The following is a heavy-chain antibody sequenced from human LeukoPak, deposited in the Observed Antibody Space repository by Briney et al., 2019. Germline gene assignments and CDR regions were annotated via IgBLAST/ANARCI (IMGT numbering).Heavy chain of an antibody. V-gene: IGHV3-23*01. CDR3: ARGPHVEMATNYGMDV. CDR2: ISSGGSTT. J-gene: IGHJ6*02. D-gene: IGHD5-24*01. CDR1: GFSFSTSA. Sequence: GGSLRLSCAASGFSFSTSAMSWVRQAPGKGLEWVSTISSGGSTTFYVDSVKGRFTISRDNSKNTLYLQMNSLRAEDTAVYYCARGPHVEMATNYGMDVWGQGTTATVSS.